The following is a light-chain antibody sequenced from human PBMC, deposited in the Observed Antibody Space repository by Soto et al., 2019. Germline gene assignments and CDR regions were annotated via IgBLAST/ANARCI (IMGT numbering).Light chain of an antibody. CDR3: QQYGSSPPFT. J-gene: IGKJ3*01. CDR2: GAS. Sequence: EVVMTQSPATLSVSPGEGATLSCRASQSVGSLVAWYQQKPGQAPRLLIYGASSRATGIPDRFSGSGSGTDFTLTISRLEPEDFAVYYCQQYGSSPPFTFGPGT. CDR1: QSVGSL. V-gene: IGKV3-20*01.